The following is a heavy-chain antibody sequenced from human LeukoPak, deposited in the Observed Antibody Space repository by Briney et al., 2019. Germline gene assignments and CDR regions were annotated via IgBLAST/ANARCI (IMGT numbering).Heavy chain of an antibody. V-gene: IGHV3-66*01. J-gene: IGHJ4*02. Sequence: GGSLRLSCAASGFTVSSNYMSWVRQAPGKGLEWVSVIYSGGSTYYADSVKGRFTISRDNSKNTLYLQMNSLRAEDTAVYYCAREWGRSRWLVREYYFDYWGQGTLVTVSS. CDR3: AREWGRSRWLVREYYFDY. CDR1: GFTVSSNY. D-gene: IGHD6-19*01. CDR2: IYSGGST.